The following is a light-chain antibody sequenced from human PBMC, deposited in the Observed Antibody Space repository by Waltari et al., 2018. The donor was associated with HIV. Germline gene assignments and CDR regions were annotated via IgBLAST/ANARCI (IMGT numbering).Light chain of an antibody. Sequence: QSVLTQPPSASGTPGQRVTISCSGGSSNIGSNAVSWYQQLPGTAPKLLIYSDNRRPSGVPDRFSGSKSGTSASLAISGRQSEDEADYHCAGWDDSVDGPVFGGGTILTVL. CDR1: SSNIGSNA. J-gene: IGLJ3*02. CDR2: SDN. CDR3: AGWDDSVDGPV. V-gene: IGLV1-44*01.